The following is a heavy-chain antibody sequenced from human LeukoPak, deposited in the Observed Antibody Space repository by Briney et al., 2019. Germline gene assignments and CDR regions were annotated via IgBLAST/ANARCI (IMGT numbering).Heavy chain of an antibody. D-gene: IGHD3-22*01. CDR3: AGIQYYYDSSGYYPEYYYYYYMDV. Sequence: NPSETLSLTCAVSGYSISSGYYWGWIRQPPGKGLEWIGYIYYSGSTNYNPSLKSRVTIPVDTSKNQFSLKLSSVTAADTAVYYCAGIQYYYDSSGYYPEYYYYYYMDVWGKGTTVTVSS. CDR1: GYSISSGYY. J-gene: IGHJ6*03. V-gene: IGHV4-61*01. CDR2: IYYSGST.